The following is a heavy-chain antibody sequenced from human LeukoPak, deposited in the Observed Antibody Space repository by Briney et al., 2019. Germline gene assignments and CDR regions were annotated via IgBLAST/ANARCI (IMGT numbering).Heavy chain of an antibody. V-gene: IGHV5-51*01. J-gene: IGHJ4*02. CDR1: GYSFTSYW. CDR3: ARLGPYDSSGYYSIPFDY. Sequence: GESLKISCKGPGYSFTSYWIGWVRQMPGKGLEWMGIIYPGDSDTRYSPSFQGQVTISADKSISTAYLQWSSLKASDTAMYYCARLGPYDSSGYYSIPFDYWGQGTLVTVSS. CDR2: IYPGDSDT. D-gene: IGHD3-22*01.